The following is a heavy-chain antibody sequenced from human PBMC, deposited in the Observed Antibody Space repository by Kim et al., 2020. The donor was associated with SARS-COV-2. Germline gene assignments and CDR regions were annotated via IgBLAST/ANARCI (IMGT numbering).Heavy chain of an antibody. CDR2: IFSAGTP. D-gene: IGHD3-22*01. CDR1: GVSISGSTYY. J-gene: IGHJ3*02. Sequence: SETLSLTCTVSGVSISGSTYYWAWVRQPPGKGLAWIASIFSAGTPYYTPSLKSRVTISIDASKNIFSLQLASGTAADTAMYYCARLTYRDTRGHSLPFDIWSQGTSVTVSS. CDR3: ARLTYRDTRGHSLPFDI. V-gene: IGHV4-39*02.